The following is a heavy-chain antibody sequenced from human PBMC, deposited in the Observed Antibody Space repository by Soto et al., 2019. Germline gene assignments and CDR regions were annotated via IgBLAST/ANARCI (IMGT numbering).Heavy chain of an antibody. CDR3: GKCHMMRTFHYGMDV. CDR2: INEGGSET. Sequence: EVQLVESGGNLVQPGVSLRGSCAASEVRFSYYWMSWDSQAPGKGLEWVADINEGGSETYYADAVKGRFTISRDDATTSLNLQMNCLRDGDKAVYFCGKCHMMRTFHYGMDVWGQGTTVTVAS. J-gene: IGHJ6*02. CDR1: EVRFSYYW. V-gene: IGHV3-7*05. D-gene: IGHD3-16*01.